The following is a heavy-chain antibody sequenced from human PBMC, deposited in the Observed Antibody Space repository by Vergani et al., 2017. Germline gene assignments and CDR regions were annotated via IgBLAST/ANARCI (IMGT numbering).Heavy chain of an antibody. V-gene: IGHV3-33*06. CDR1: GFTFNQYG. CDR2: TWYDGNNK. J-gene: IGHJ6*02. CDR3: AKEIPRKSGYDYLYYDHAMDV. D-gene: IGHD5-12*01. Sequence: QVQLVESGGGVVQPGRSLRLSCAASGFTFNQYGMHWVRQAPGKGLEWVAVTWYDGNNKQYADSVKGRFTISRDSSKNTLYLQMNSLRAGDTAVYYCAKEIPRKSGYDYLYYDHAMDVWGQGTTVTVSS.